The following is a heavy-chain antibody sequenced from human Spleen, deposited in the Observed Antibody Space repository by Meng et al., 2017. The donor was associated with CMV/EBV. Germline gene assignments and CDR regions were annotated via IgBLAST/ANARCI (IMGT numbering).Heavy chain of an antibody. CDR3: AKFSATGAYYYGMDV. CDR2: IYYRGST. V-gene: IGHV4-59*01. CDR1: GGSISSYY. D-gene: IGHD1-1*01. Sequence: SETLSLSCIVSGGSISSYYGRWIRQPPGKGLEWIGYIYYRGSTTYNPSRKSRVTISVDTSKNQFSLNLSSVTAADTAVYFCAKFSATGAYYYGMDVSGQGTTVTVSS. J-gene: IGHJ6*02.